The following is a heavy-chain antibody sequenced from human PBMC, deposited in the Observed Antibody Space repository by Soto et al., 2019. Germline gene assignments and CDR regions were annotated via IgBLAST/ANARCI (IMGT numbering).Heavy chain of an antibody. CDR3: ARDGITMVRGVPDC. CDR1: GYTFTSYG. V-gene: IGHV1-69*10. CDR2: IIPILGIA. Sequence: SVKVSCKASGYTFTSYGISWVRQAPGQGLEWMGWIIPILGIANYAQKFQGRVTITADKSTSTAYMELSSLRSEDTAVYYCARDGITMVRGVPDCWGQGTLVTVS. D-gene: IGHD3-10*01. J-gene: IGHJ4*02.